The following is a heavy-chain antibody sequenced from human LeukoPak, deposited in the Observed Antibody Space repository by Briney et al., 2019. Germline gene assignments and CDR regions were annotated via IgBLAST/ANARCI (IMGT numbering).Heavy chain of an antibody. J-gene: IGHJ4*02. CDR2: ISYDGSNK. V-gene: IGHV3-30-3*01. D-gene: IGHD3-22*01. Sequence: GALRLSCAASGFTFSSYAMHWVRQAPGKGLEWVAVISYDGSNKYYADSVKGRFTISRDNFKNTLYLQMNSLRAEDTAVYYCARALLRIYYYDSSGYPDYWGQGTLVTVSS. CDR3: ARALLRIYYYDSSGYPDY. CDR1: GFTFSSYA.